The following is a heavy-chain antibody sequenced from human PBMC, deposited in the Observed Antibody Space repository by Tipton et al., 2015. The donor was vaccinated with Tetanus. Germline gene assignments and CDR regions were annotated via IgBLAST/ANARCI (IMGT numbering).Heavy chain of an antibody. J-gene: IGHJ4*02. V-gene: IGHV4-4*07. D-gene: IGHD4-17*01. CDR3: ARTLYGDYRIDH. CDR2: IYTSEST. CDR1: GGSISSYY. Sequence: TLSLTCTVSGGSISSYYWSWIRQPAGKGLEWIGRIYTSESTNYNPSLKSRVSMSVDTSKNQFSLKVTSVTAADSALYLCARTLYGDYRIDHWGQGTLVIVSS.